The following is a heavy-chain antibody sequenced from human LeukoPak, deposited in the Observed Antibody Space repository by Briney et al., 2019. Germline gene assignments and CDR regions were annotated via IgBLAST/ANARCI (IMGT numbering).Heavy chain of an antibody. CDR3: ARAQYEYSSSWYYDY. D-gene: IGHD6-13*01. J-gene: IGHJ4*02. CDR2: MNPNSGNT. CDR1: GYTFTSYD. Sequence: ASVKVSCKASGYTFTSYDINWVRQATGQGLGWMGWMNPNSGNTGYAQRFQGRLTMTRSTSISTDYMELSSLTSEDTAVYYCARAQYEYSSSWYYDYWGQGTLVTVSS. V-gene: IGHV1-8*01.